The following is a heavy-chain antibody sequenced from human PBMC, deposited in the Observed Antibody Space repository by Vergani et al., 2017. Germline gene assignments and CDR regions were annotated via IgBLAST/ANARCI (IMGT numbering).Heavy chain of an antibody. V-gene: IGHV2-5*04. CDR1: GFSLNTRGVS. CDR3: AYRNTECGTTGCFYPFYDYYYIDV. CDR2: IYLNDDQ. Sequence: QITLKESGPTLVKPTQTLTLTCTFPGFSLNTRGVSVAWIRQPPGKARDWLALIYLNDDQHYSPSLNNRVTNTKDTSKNQVVLTMTNMNYVDTGTYYCAYRNTECGTTGCFYPFYDYYYIDVWGKGTTVTVSS. D-gene: IGHD1-7*01. J-gene: IGHJ6*03.